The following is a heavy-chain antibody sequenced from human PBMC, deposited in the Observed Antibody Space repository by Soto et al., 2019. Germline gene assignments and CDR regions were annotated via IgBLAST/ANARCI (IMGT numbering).Heavy chain of an antibody. J-gene: IGHJ5*01. CDR1: GGSFSSSNW. Sequence: SETLSLTCAVSGGSFSSSNWWSWVREPPGKELEWIGEIYHSGSTNYNPSIKSRVTISADTSKNQFSLKLFSVTAADTARYYCARATGYSSTWYDSWGQGIQVTVSS. CDR2: IYHSGST. V-gene: IGHV4-4*02. D-gene: IGHD6-13*01. CDR3: ARATGYSSTWYDS.